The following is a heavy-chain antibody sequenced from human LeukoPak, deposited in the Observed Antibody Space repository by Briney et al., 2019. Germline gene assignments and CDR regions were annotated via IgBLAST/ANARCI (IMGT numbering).Heavy chain of an antibody. V-gene: IGHV3-48*04. CDR2: ISSSSSAI. J-gene: IGHJ3*02. D-gene: IGHD3-10*01. CDR3: ARPYYYGSGSYTAFDI. CDR1: GFIFSSYG. Sequence: GGSLRLSCAASGFIFSSYGMNWVRQAPGKGLEWVSYISSSSSAIHYADSVKGRFTISRDNAKNTLYLQMNSLRAEDTAVYYCARPYYYGSGSYTAFDIWGQGTMVTVSS.